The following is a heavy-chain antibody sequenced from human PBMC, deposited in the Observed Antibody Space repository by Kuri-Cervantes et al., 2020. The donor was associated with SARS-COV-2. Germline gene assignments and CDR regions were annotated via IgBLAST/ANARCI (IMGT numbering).Heavy chain of an antibody. D-gene: IGHD3-3*01. CDR2: INNDGYYT. Sequence: GESLKISCSASGLTFSHYVMHWVRQAPGKGLEYVSAINNDGYYTYYTDSVKGRFIISRDNSKNTLYPQMSSLRAEDTAVYYCVKSLRFLEWLPLDYWGQGTLVTVSS. V-gene: IGHV3-64D*08. CDR3: VKSLRFLEWLPLDY. CDR1: GLTFSHYV. J-gene: IGHJ4*02.